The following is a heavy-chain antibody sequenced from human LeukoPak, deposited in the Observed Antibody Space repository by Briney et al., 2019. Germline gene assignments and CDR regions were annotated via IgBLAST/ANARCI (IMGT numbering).Heavy chain of an antibody. Sequence: AASVKVSCKASGYTFTSYDINWVRQATGQGLEWMGWMNPNSGNTGYAQKFQGRVTMTRNTSISTAYMELSSLRSEDTAVYYCAAFLIAAAGTFDYWGQGTLVTVSS. D-gene: IGHD6-13*01. CDR1: GYTFTSYD. J-gene: IGHJ4*02. V-gene: IGHV1-8*01. CDR2: MNPNSGNT. CDR3: AAFLIAAAGTFDY.